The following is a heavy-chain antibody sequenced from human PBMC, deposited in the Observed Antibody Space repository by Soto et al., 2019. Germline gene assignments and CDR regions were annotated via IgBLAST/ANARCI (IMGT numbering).Heavy chain of an antibody. CDR2: TYYRSKWYN. D-gene: IGHD6-13*01. Sequence: SQTLSRTCAISGDSDSSNSVAWNWIRQSPSRGLEWLGRTYYRSKWYNDYAVSVKSRVTISVDTSKNQFSLKLSSVTAADTAVSYCASTRGAAAAFDAFDIWGQGTMVTVSS. J-gene: IGHJ3*02. CDR1: GDSDSSNSVA. CDR3: ASTRGAAAAFDAFDI. V-gene: IGHV6-1*01.